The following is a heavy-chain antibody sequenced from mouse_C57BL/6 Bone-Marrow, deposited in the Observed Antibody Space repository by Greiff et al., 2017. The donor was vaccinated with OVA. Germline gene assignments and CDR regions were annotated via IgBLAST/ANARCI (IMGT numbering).Heavy chain of an antibody. CDR1: GFSLNTFGMG. D-gene: IGHD1-1*01. J-gene: IGHJ2*01. Sequence: QVTLKESGPGILQPSQTLSLTCSFSGFSLNTFGMGVGWIRQPSGKGLEWLAHIWWDDDKYYNPALKSRLTISKDTSKNQVFLKIANVDTADTATYYCARIANYYGSIHFDYWGQGTTLTVSS. CDR3: ARIANYYGSIHFDY. CDR2: IWWDDDK. V-gene: IGHV8-8*01.